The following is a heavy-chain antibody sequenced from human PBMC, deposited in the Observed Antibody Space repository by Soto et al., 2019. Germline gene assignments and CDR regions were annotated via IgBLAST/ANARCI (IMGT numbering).Heavy chain of an antibody. CDR2: ISGGGEGT. CDR1: EFTFSSYA. V-gene: IGHV3-23*01. Sequence: PGGSLRLSCAASEFTFSSYAMSWVRQAPGKGLDWISAISGGGEGTYYADSVKGRFTISRDNSKKSLYLQMNSLRLEDTAVYYCARPLWRDDYNWGYFDLWGRGTLVTVSS. J-gene: IGHJ2*01. CDR3: ARPLWRDDYNWGYFDL. D-gene: IGHD4-4*01.